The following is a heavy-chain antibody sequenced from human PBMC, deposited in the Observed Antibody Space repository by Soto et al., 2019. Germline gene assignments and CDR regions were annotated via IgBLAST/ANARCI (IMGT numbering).Heavy chain of an antibody. CDR3: ARYSYWQDY. V-gene: IGHV3-21*01. D-gene: IGHD5-18*01. CDR1: GFTFSSYT. Sequence: ESGGGLVKPGGSLRLSCAASGFTFSSYTMNWVRQAPGKGLEWLSSISSGSSYIYYADSVKGRFTISRDNAKNSLYLQMNSLRAEDTAVYYCARYSYWQDYWGQGTLVTVSS. J-gene: IGHJ4*02. CDR2: ISSGSSYI.